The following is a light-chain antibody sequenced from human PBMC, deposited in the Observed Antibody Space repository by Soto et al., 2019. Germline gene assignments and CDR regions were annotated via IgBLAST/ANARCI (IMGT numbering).Light chain of an antibody. J-gene: IGKJ3*01. CDR2: DVS. V-gene: IGKV1-5*01. CDR1: QSIGSW. CDR3: QQYNDAPFT. Sequence: DIQMTQSPSTLSASVGDRVTITCRASQSIGSWLAWYLQKPGKAPKLLIYDVSGLQSGVPSRFIGSGSGTEFTLTISSLQPDDFATYYCQQYNDAPFTFGPGTKVDIK.